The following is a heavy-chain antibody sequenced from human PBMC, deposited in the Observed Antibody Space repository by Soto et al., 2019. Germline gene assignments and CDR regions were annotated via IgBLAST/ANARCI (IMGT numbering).Heavy chain of an antibody. V-gene: IGHV4-59*08. J-gene: IGHJ6*03. CDR3: ASSITIFGVATFGDYYYYMDV. CDR2: IYYSGST. D-gene: IGHD3-3*01. Sequence: SETLSLTCTVSGGSISSYYWSWIRQPPGKGLEWIGYIYYSGSTNYNPSLKSRVTISVDTSKNQFSLKLSSVTAADTAVYYCASSITIFGVATFGDYYYYMDVWGKGTTVTVSS. CDR1: GGSISSYY.